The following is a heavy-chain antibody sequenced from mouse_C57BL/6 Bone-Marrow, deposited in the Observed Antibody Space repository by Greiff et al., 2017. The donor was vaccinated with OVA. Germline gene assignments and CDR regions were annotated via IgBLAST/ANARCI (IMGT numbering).Heavy chain of an antibody. Sequence: EVQRVESGGGLVKPGGSLKLSCAASGFTFSDYGMHWVRQAPEKGLAWVAYISSGSSTIYYADTVKGRFTICSDNAKNTLFLQMTSLRSEDTAMYYCARGTTEGYFDVWGTGTTVTVSS. V-gene: IGHV5-17*01. CDR2: ISSGSSTI. CDR1: GFTFSDYG. D-gene: IGHD1-1*01. CDR3: ARGTTEGYFDV. J-gene: IGHJ1*03.